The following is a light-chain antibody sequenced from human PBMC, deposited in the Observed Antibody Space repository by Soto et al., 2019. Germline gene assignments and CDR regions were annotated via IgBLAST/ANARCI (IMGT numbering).Light chain of an antibody. J-gene: IGLJ2*01. Sequence: QLVLTQSSSASASLGSSVKLTCTLSSGHSTYIIAWHQQQPGKAPRYLMKLEGSGSYNKGSGIPDRFSGSSSGADRYLTXSNLQFEDEADYYCETWDTNVVVFGGGTKLTVL. V-gene: IGLV4-60*02. CDR3: ETWDTNVVV. CDR2: LEGSGSY. CDR1: SGHSTYI.